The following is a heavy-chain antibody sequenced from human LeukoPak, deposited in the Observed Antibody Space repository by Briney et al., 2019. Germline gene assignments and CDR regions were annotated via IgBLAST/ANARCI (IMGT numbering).Heavy chain of an antibody. J-gene: IGHJ4*02. CDR1: GGSFCGYY. CDR2: INHSGST. Sequence: PSETLSLTCAVYGGSFCGYYWSWIRQPPGKGLEWIGEINHSGSTNYNPSLKSRVTISVDTSKNQFSLKLSSVTAADTAVYYCARGANSNYVYDYWGQGTLVTVSS. D-gene: IGHD4-11*01. CDR3: ARGANSNYVYDY. V-gene: IGHV4-34*01.